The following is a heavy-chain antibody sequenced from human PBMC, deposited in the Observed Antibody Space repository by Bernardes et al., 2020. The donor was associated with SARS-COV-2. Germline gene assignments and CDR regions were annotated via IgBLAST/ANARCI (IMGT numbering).Heavy chain of an antibody. V-gene: IGHV3-74*01. CDR3: AAHGTYLG. CDR1: GFTFNTYW. CDR2: INGEGGFR. Sequence: GGSLRLSCAGTGFTFNTYWIYWVRQVPGKGPVWVSRINGEGGFRDYADSVKGRFTISRDNAESTVVLQMNSLRPEDTAVYYCAAHGTYLGWGQGTLVTVSS. D-gene: IGHD2-8*01. J-gene: IGHJ4*02.